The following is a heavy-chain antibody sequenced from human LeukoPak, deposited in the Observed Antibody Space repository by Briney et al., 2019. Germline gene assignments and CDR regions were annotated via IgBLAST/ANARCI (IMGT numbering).Heavy chain of an antibody. Sequence: GGSLRLSCAASGFTFSSCWTTWVRQAPGKGLEWVANIKQDGSEKYYVDSVKGRFTISRDNAKNSLSLQMNSLRAEDTAVYYCARRDHGDYGEEYWGQGTLVTVSS. CDR2: IKQDGSEK. CDR1: GFTFSSCW. D-gene: IGHD4-17*01. J-gene: IGHJ4*02. V-gene: IGHV3-7*01. CDR3: ARRDHGDYGEEY.